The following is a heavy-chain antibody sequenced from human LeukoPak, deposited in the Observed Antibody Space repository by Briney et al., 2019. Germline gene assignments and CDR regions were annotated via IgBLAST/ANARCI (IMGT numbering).Heavy chain of an antibody. Sequence: PGRSLSLSCAASGFSFSSYGMHWLHQAPGKGLEWVAVIWYDGSNKYYADSVKGRFTISRDNSKNTLYLQMNSLRAEDTAVYYCARPYDSRGYNFSDYSGQGTLVTVSS. CDR1: GFSFSSYG. CDR3: ARPYDSRGYNFSDY. V-gene: IGHV3-33*01. J-gene: IGHJ4*02. D-gene: IGHD3-22*01. CDR2: IWYDGSNK.